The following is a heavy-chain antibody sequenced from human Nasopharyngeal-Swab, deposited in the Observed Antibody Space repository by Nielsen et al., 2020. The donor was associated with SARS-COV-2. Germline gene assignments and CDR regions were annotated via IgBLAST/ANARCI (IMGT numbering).Heavy chain of an antibody. CDR2: ISYDGSNK. Sequence: GGSLRLSCAASGFTFSSYAMHWVRQAPGKGLEWVAVISYDGSNKYYADSVKGRFTISRDNSKNTLYLQMNSLRAEDTAVYYCARGGWGFYGGRSFDYWGQGTLVTVSS. CDR3: ARGGWGFYGGRSFDY. J-gene: IGHJ4*02. D-gene: IGHD4-23*01. CDR1: GFTFSSYA. V-gene: IGHV3-30*04.